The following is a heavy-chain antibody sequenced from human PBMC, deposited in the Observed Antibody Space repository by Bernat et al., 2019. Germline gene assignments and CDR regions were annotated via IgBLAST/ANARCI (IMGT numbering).Heavy chain of an antibody. CDR1: GFTVSSNY. Sequence: EVQLVETGGGLIQPGGSLRLSCAASGFTVSSNYMSWVRQAPGKGLEWVSVIYSGGSTYYADSVKGRFTISRDNSKNTLYLQMNSLRAEDTAVYYCARDPLLKREPYYWGQGTLVTVSS. CDR3: ARDPLLKREPYY. V-gene: IGHV3-53*05. D-gene: IGHD1-26*01. J-gene: IGHJ4*02. CDR2: IYSGGST.